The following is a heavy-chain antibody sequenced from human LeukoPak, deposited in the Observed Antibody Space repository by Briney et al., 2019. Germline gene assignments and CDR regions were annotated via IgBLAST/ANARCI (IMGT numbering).Heavy chain of an antibody. CDR1: GGSISSSYW. J-gene: IGHJ3*02. CDR2: IYHSGST. Sequence: SETLSLTCAVSGGSISSSYWWSWVRQPPGKGLEWIGEIYHSGSTNYNPSLKSRVTISVDKSKNQFSLRLSSVTAADTAVYYCARALGAYDAFDIWGQGTMVTVSS. CDR3: ARALGAYDAFDI. V-gene: IGHV4-4*02. D-gene: IGHD6-6*01.